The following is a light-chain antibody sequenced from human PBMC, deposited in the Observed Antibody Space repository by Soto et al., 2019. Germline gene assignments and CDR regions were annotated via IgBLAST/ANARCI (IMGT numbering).Light chain of an antibody. Sequence: SALTQPASVSGSPGQSITISCTGTSIDVGSYNLVSWYQQHPGKPPKLMIYEGSKRPSGVSNRFSGSKSGNTASLTISGLQAEDEADYYCCSYAGRSTYVFGTGTKVTVL. J-gene: IGLJ1*01. V-gene: IGLV2-23*01. CDR2: EGS. CDR3: CSYAGRSTYV. CDR1: SIDVGSYNL.